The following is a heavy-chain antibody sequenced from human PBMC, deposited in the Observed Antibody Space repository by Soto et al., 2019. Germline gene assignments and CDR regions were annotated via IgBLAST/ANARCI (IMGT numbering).Heavy chain of an antibody. CDR3: ARGAHAPDYDFWSGYFISAEYFQH. D-gene: IGHD3-3*01. CDR1: GYTFTSYG. Sequence: ASVKVSCKASGYTFTSYGISWVRQAPGQGLEWMGWISAYNGNTNYAQKLQGRVTMTTDTSTSTAYMELRSLRSDDTAVYYCARGAHAPDYDFWSGYFISAEYFQHWGQGTLVTVSS. V-gene: IGHV1-18*01. CDR2: ISAYNGNT. J-gene: IGHJ1*01.